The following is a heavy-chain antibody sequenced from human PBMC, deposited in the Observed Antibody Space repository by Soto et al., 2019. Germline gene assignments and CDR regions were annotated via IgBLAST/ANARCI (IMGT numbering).Heavy chain of an antibody. D-gene: IGHD1-26*01. V-gene: IGHV3-72*01. CDR3: ASGGSYRTFDY. J-gene: IGHJ4*02. CDR1: GFSFSDHY. Sequence: DVQLVQSGGGLVQPGGSLRLSCVGSGFSFSDHYMDWVRQAPGKGLEWVARIRKETNGYSTQYAASVKGRFTISRDDSKNSVYTQVNRRNTDDTAVYYCASGGSYRTFDYWGQGTLVTVSS. CDR2: IRKETNGYST.